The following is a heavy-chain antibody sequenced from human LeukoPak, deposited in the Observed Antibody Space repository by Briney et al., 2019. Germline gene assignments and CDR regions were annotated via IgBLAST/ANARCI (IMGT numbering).Heavy chain of an antibody. Sequence: PGGSLRLSCAASGFAFSSYAMSWVRQAPGKGLAWVSGISGSGDSTYYADSVKGRFTISRDNPKNTLILQMNSLRAEDTAVYYCAKDLGGTYWYYFDYWGQGTLVTVSS. V-gene: IGHV3-23*01. CDR3: AKDLGGTYWYYFDY. CDR2: ISGSGDST. J-gene: IGHJ4*02. CDR1: GFAFSSYA. D-gene: IGHD1-26*01.